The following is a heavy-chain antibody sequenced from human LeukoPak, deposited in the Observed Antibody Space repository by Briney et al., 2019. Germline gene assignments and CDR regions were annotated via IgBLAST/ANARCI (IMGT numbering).Heavy chain of an antibody. D-gene: IGHD3-16*01. CDR3: ARDNDSRDPPHFDY. V-gene: IGHV1-46*01. CDR1: GYTFTSNY. CDR2: INPSGGST. J-gene: IGHJ4*02. Sequence: GASVKVSCKASGYTFTSNYMHWVRQAPGQGLEWMGLINPSGGSTIYAERFQGRIIMTRDMSTTTDYMELSSLRSEDTAVYYCARDNDSRDPPHFDYWGQGTLVTVSS.